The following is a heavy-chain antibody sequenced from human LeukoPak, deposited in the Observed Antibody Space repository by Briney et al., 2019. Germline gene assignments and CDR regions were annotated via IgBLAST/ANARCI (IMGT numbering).Heavy chain of an antibody. CDR3: VGSGAKYFDY. D-gene: IGHD2-15*01. CDR2: INHSGST. J-gene: IGHJ4*02. Sequence: PSETLSLTCAVYGGSFSGYYWSWIRQPPGEGLEWIGEINHSGSTNYNPSLKSRVTISVDTSKNQFSLKLSSVTAADTAVYYCVGSGAKYFDYWGQGTLVTVSS. CDR1: GGSFSGYY. V-gene: IGHV4-34*01.